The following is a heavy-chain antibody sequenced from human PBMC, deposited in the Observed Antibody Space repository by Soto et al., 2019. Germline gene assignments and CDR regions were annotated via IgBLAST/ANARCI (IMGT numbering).Heavy chain of an antibody. CDR3: ARDRSIAARPGNYYYGMDV. J-gene: IGHJ6*02. CDR1: GFTFSSYD. Sequence: GGSLRLSCAASGFTFSSYDMHWVRQATGKGLEWVSAIGTAGDTYYPGSVKGRFTISRENAKNSLYLQMNSLRAGDTAVYYCARDRSIAARPGNYYYGMDVWGQGTTVTVLL. V-gene: IGHV3-13*01. D-gene: IGHD6-6*01. CDR2: IGTAGDT.